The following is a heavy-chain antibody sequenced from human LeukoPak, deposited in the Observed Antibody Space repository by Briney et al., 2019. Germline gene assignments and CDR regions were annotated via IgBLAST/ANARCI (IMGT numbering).Heavy chain of an antibody. CDR3: AKEGSEYSDFCRGDHGLDFDI. V-gene: IGHV3-23*01. CDR2: ISGSGGST. Sequence: GGSLRLSCAASGFTFSSYAMSWVRQAPGKGLEWVSAISGSGGSTYYADSVKGRFTISRDNSKTTLYLQMNSLRAEHTARYYCAKEGSEYSDFCRGDHGLDFDIWGKGTMVTVSS. CDR1: GFTFSSYA. J-gene: IGHJ3*02. D-gene: IGHD3-3*01.